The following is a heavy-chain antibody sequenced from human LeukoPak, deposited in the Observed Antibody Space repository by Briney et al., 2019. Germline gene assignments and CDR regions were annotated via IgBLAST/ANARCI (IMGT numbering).Heavy chain of an antibody. CDR3: ARVLGSYYPDH. D-gene: IGHD1-26*01. J-gene: IGHJ4*02. V-gene: IGHV3-11*04. Sequence: GGSLGLSCAASGFIFSDYYMSWIRQAPGKGLEWVSYISTSGGTIYYADSVKGRFTISRDNAKNSLYLQMNSLRAEDMAVYYCARVLGSYYPDHWGQGTLVTVSS. CDR2: ISTSGGTI. CDR1: GFIFSDYY.